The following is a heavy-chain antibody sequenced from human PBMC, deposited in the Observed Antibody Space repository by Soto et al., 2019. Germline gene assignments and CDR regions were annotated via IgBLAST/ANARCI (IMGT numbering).Heavy chain of an antibody. CDR2: IIPILGIA. Sequence: QVQLVQSEAEVKKPGSSVKVSCKASAGTFSSYTISWVRQAPGQGLEWMGRIIPILGIANYAQKFQGRVTITADKSRSTAYMELSSLRSEETAVYSCAREEYYYGSAAFFDSWGQGTLVTVS. D-gene: IGHD3-10*01. V-gene: IGHV1-69*08. CDR3: AREEYYYGSAAFFDS. CDR1: AGTFSSYT. J-gene: IGHJ4*02.